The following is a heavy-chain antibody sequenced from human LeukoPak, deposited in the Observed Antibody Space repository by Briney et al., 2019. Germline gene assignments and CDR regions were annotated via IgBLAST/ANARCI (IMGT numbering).Heavy chain of an antibody. CDR2: ISYDGSNK. CDR3: ARAALKRGYSHQMGAFDI. CDR1: GFTFSSYA. V-gene: IGHV3-30-3*01. J-gene: IGHJ3*02. Sequence: PGGSLRLSCAASGFTFSSYAMHWVRQAPGKGLEWVAVISYDGSNKYYADSVKGRFTISRDNSKNTLYLQMNSLRAEDTAVYYCARAALKRGYSHQMGAFDIWGQGTMVTVSS. D-gene: IGHD5-18*01.